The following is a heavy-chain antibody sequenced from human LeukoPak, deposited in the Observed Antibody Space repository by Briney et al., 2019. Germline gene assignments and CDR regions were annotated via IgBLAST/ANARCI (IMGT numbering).Heavy chain of an antibody. CDR1: GGSISSYY. CDR3: ASRELYCSGGSCPGFQH. V-gene: IGHV4-59*01. CDR2: IYYSGST. Sequence: SETLSLTCTVSGGSISSYYWSWIRQPPGKGLEWIGYIYYSGSTNYNPSLKSRVTISVDTSKNQFSLKLSSVTAADTAVYYCASRELYCSGGSCPGFQHWGQGTLVTVSS. J-gene: IGHJ1*01. D-gene: IGHD2-15*01.